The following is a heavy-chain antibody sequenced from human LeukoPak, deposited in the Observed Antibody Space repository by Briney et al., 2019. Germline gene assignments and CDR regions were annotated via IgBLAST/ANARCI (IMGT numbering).Heavy chain of an antibody. Sequence: GGSLRLSCTASGFTFGEYSMSWVRQAPGKGLEWVAIISYDGGNKYYADSVKGRFTISRDNSKNTLFLQMNSLRAEDTAVYFCARSYQRYYFDYWGQGTLVTVSS. D-gene: IGHD1-14*01. CDR2: ISYDGGNK. V-gene: IGHV3-30*04. J-gene: IGHJ4*02. CDR3: ARSYQRYYFDY. CDR1: GFTFGEYS.